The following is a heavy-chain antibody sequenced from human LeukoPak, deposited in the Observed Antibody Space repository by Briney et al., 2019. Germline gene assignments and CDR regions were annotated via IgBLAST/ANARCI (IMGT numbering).Heavy chain of an antibody. CDR2: IWYDGSNK. V-gene: IGHV3-33*08. J-gene: IGHJ2*01. CDR3: ARELISTTWRGNRSYFDL. CDR1: GFTFSHYS. D-gene: IGHD1-1*01. Sequence: PGGSLRLSCVASGFTFSHYSMHWVRQAPGKGLEWVAVIWYDGSNKYYADSVKGRFTISRDNSKNTLYLQMNSLRAEDTAVYYCARELISTTWRGNRSYFDLWGRGTLVTVSS.